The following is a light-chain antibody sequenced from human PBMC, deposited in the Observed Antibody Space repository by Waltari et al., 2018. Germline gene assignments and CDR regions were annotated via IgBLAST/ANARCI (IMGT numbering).Light chain of an antibody. CDR1: QSVSRN. V-gene: IGKV3-20*01. J-gene: IGKJ1*01. CDR2: DAS. CDR3: QKYGTLPAT. Sequence: EIVLTHSPGTLSSSPGERVTLSCRASQSVSRNLAWYQQKPGQAPRLLIYDASTRATGIPDRFSGSGSGTDFSLTISRLEPEDFAVYYCQKYGTLPATFGQGTKVEIK.